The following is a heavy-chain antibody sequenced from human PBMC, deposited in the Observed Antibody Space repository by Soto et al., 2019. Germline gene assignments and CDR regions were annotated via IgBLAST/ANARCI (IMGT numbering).Heavy chain of an antibody. CDR3: ARSPVGVNYDYIWGSYRFPGFDY. CDR1: GGSISSYY. CDR2: IYYSGST. D-gene: IGHD3-16*02. V-gene: IGHV4-59*01. J-gene: IGHJ4*02. Sequence: LSLTCTVSGGSISSYYWSWIRQPPGKGLEWIGYIYYSGSTNCNPSLKSRVTISVDTSKNQFSLKLSSVTAADTAVYYCARSPVGVNYDYIWGSYRFPGFDYWGQGTLVTVSS.